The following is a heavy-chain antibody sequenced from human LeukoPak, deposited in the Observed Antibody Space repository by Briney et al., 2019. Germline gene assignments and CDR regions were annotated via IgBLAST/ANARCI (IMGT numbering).Heavy chain of an antibody. D-gene: IGHD3-22*01. J-gene: IGHJ4*02. CDR3: AAGPVYDYFEF. V-gene: IGHV1-2*02. CDR2: INPNSGGT. CDR1: EYSFTDYY. Sequence: ASVKVSCKASEYSFTDYYIHWGRQAPGQGLEWMGWINPNSGGTNSAQKFQVRITLTRDTSISTAYMELSRLRSDDTAVYYCAAGPVYDYFEFWGQGPLVTVSS.